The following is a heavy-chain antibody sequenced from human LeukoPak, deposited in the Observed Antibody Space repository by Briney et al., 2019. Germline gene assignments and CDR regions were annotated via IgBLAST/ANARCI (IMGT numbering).Heavy chain of an antibody. CDR1: GFTFSSYA. CDR3: ARDRGGSGSYSDY. J-gene: IGHJ4*02. V-gene: IGHV3-48*02. Sequence: PGGSLRLSCAASGFTFSSYAMSWVRQAPGKGLEWISYISSSSGSIYYADSVKGRFTISRDNAKNSLYLQMNSLRDEDTAVYYCARDRGGSGSYSDYWGQGTLVTVSS. D-gene: IGHD1-26*01. CDR2: ISSSSGSI.